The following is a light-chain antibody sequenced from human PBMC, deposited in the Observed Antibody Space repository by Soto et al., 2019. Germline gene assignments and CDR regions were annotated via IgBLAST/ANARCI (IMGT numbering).Light chain of an antibody. CDR1: SSDVGGYNY. CDR2: EVS. V-gene: IGLV2-14*01. Sequence: QSVLTQPASVSGSPGQSITISCTGTSSDVGGYNYVSWYQQHPGKAPKLMIYEVSNRPSGLSNRFSGSKSGNTASLTISGLHAEDEAVYACFSYTSSSTRNWVFGGGTKLTVL. CDR3: FSYTSSSTRNWV. J-gene: IGLJ3*02.